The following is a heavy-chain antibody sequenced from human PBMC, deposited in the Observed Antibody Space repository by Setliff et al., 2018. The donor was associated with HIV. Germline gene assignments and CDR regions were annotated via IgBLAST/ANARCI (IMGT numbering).Heavy chain of an antibody. CDR3: AKSPNRYSPLDWFDP. Sequence: SETLSLTCTVSGGSISSGSYYWSWIRQPAGKGLEWIGLIYTSGRTNYNPSLKSRVTISVDTSKNQFSLNLSSVTAADTALYYCAKSPNRYSPLDWFDPWGQGTLVTVSS. CDR2: IYTSGRT. V-gene: IGHV4-61*02. J-gene: IGHJ5*02. CDR1: GGSISSGSYY. D-gene: IGHD5-18*01.